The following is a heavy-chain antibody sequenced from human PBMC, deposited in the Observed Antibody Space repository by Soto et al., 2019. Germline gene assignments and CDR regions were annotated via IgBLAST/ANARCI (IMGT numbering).Heavy chain of an antibody. CDR2: ITGSGGST. CDR3: ARGDYGDYFHYFEY. J-gene: IGHJ4*02. Sequence: GGSLRLSCATSGFTFSSYAMSWVRQAPGRATEWVSAITGSGGSTYYADSVKGRFTISRDNSKDTLYLQMSSLRAEDTAVYYCARGDYGDYFHYFEYWGQGTLVTVSS. CDR1: GFTFSSYA. D-gene: IGHD4-17*01. V-gene: IGHV3-23*01.